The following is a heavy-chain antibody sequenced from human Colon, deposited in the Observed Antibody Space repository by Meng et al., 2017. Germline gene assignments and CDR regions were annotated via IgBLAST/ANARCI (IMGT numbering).Heavy chain of an antibody. CDR1: GGSFSGYY. J-gene: IGHJ5*02. D-gene: IGHD3-22*01. Sequence: VTLPQGCAGRLKPSETLPLTCAVYGGSFSGYYWSWIRQPPGKGLEWIGEINHSGSTNYNPSLKSRVTISVDTSKNQFSLKLSSVTAADTAVYYCARVCPPEYYYDSSGYLNWFDPWGQGTLVTVSS. V-gene: IGHV4-34*01. CDR2: INHSGST. CDR3: ARVCPPEYYYDSSGYLNWFDP.